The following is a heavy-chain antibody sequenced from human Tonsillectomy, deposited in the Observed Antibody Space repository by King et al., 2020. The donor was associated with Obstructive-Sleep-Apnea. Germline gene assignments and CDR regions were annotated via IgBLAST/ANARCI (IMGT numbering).Heavy chain of an antibody. CDR3: ARGHSSSSLSRFDP. CDR1: GGSISSYY. D-gene: IGHD6-6*01. J-gene: IGHJ5*02. V-gene: IGHV4-59*01. CDR2: IFYSGST. Sequence: QLQESGPGLVKPSETLSLTCTVSGGSISSYYWSWIRQPPGTGLEWIGYIFYSGSTHYNPSLKSRVTISVDTSKNQFSLKLSSVTAADTAVYYCARGHSSSSLSRFDPWGQGTLVTVSS.